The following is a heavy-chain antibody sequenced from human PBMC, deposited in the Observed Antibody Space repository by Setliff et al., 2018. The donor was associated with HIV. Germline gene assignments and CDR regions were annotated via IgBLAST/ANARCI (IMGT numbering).Heavy chain of an antibody. CDR1: GGSFSSYA. CDR2: IIPIFGTA. CDR3: AEDGPTVIEGSYMDV. V-gene: IGHV1-69*05. Sequence: SVKVSCKASGGSFSSYAISWVRQAPGQGLEWMGGIIPIFGTAKYAQKFQGRVTITTDESTSTAYMELSSLGSEDTAVYYCAEDGPTVIEGSYMDVWGKGTTVTVSS. D-gene: IGHD4-4*01. J-gene: IGHJ6*03.